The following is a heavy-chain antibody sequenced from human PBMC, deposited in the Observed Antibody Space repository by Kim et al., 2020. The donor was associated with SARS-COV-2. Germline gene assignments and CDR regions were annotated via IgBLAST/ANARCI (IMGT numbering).Heavy chain of an antibody. J-gene: IGHJ6*02. V-gene: IGHV3-33*01. Sequence: ADSVKGRFTISRDNSKNTLYLQMNSLRAEDTAVYYCARDTRYDYYYGMDVWGQGTTVTVSS. CDR3: ARDTRYDYYYGMDV.